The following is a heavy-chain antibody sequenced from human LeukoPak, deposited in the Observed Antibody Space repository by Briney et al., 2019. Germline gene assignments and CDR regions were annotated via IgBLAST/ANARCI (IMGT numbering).Heavy chain of an antibody. CDR1: SGSISSYY. J-gene: IGHJ3*02. CDR3: ARSSELDAFDI. D-gene: IGHD1-26*01. Sequence: SETLSLTCTVSSGSISSYYWSWIRQPPGKGLEWIGYIYYSGSTNYNPSLKSRVTISVDTSKNQFSLKLSSVTAADTAVYYCARSSELDAFDIWGQCTMVTVSS. CDR2: IYYSGST. V-gene: IGHV4-59*01.